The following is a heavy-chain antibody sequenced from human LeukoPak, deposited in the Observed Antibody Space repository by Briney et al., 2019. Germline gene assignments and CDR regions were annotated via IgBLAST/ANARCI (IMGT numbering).Heavy chain of an antibody. V-gene: IGHV1-2*04. CDR1: GYTFTGYY. CDR3: ARAAHYYDSWSGMDV. Sequence: GASVKVSCKASGYTFTGYYMHWVRQAPGQGLEWMGWINPNSGGTNYAQKFQGWVTMTRDTSISTAYMELSRLRSDDTAVYYCARAAHYYDSWSGMDVWGQGTTVTVSS. CDR2: INPNSGGT. D-gene: IGHD3-22*01. J-gene: IGHJ6*02.